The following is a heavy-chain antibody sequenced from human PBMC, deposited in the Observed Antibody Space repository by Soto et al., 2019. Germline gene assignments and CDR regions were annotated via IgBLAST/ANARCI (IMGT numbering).Heavy chain of an antibody. CDR2: IYSGGYT. V-gene: IGHV3-53*01. CDR1: GFTVSNNY. J-gene: IGHJ4*02. D-gene: IGHD3-10*01. CDR3: GTTPGGGGY. Sequence: EVQLVESGGGLIQPGGSLRLSCAVSGFTVSNNYMSWVRQAPGKGLEGVSVIYSGGYTAYGDSVKGRFTISRDNSNTTLYLQITSRGPADTAVFSGGTTPGGGGYWGQGTLVTVSS.